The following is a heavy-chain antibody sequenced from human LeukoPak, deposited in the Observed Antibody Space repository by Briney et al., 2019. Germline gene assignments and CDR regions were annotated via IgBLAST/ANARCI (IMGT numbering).Heavy chain of an antibody. J-gene: IGHJ4*02. D-gene: IGHD4-11*01. V-gene: IGHV1-69*13. Sequence: GASVKVSCKASGGTFSSYAISWVRQAPGQGLEWMGGIIPIFGTANYAQKFQGRVTITADESTSTAYMELSSLRSEDTAVYYCAGGRDYSNFPFDYWGQGTLVTVSS. CDR1: GGTFSSYA. CDR3: AGGRDYSNFPFDY. CDR2: IIPIFGTA.